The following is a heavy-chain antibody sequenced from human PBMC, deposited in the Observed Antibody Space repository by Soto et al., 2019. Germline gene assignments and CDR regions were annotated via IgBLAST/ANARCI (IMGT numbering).Heavy chain of an antibody. J-gene: IGHJ3*02. Sequence: KPSETLSLTCTVSGGSISSYYWSWIRQPPGKGLEWIGYIYYSGSTNYNPSLKSRVTISVDTSKNQFSLKLSSVTAADTAVYYCARLYGLDAFDIWGQGTMVTVSS. D-gene: IGHD3-16*02. CDR2: IYYSGST. CDR3: ARLYGLDAFDI. V-gene: IGHV4-59*08. CDR1: GGSISSYY.